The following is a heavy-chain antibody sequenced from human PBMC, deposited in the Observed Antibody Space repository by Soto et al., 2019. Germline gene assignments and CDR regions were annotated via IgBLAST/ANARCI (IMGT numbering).Heavy chain of an antibody. D-gene: IGHD2-2*01. V-gene: IGHV4-34*01. Sequence: PSETLSLTCAVYGGSFSGYYWSWIRQPPGKGLEWIGEINHSGSTNYNPSLKSRVTISVDTSKNQFSLKLSSVTAADTAVYYCAREGIVVVPAAMEITNWFDPWGQGTLVTVSS. CDR2: INHSGST. CDR1: GGSFSGYY. J-gene: IGHJ5*02. CDR3: AREGIVVVPAAMEITNWFDP.